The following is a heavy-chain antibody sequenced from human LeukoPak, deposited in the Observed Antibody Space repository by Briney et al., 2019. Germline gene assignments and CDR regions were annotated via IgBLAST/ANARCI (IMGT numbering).Heavy chain of an antibody. V-gene: IGHV4-59*01. D-gene: IGHD5-18*01. Sequence: SETLSLTCTVSGGSISSYYWSWIRRPPGKGLEWIGYIYYSGSTTYNPSLKSRVTISIDTSKNQFSLKVRSVTAADTAVYYCATGDTWLDYWGQGTLVTVSS. CDR3: ATGDTWLDY. J-gene: IGHJ4*02. CDR1: GGSISSYY. CDR2: IYYSGST.